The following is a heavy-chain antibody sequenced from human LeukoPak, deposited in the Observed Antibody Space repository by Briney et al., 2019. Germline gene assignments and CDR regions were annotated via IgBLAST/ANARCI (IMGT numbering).Heavy chain of an antibody. D-gene: IGHD1-20*01. CDR1: GYTFTSYA. CDR3: ARNERYNWNDGEFDY. V-gene: IGHV7-4-1*02. J-gene: IGHJ4*02. Sequence: ASVKVSCKASGYTFTSYAMNWVRQAPGQGLEWMGWINTNTGNPTYAQGFTGRFVFSLDTSVSAAYLQISSLKAEDTAVYYCARNERYNWNDGEFDYWGQGTLVTVSS. CDR2: INTNTGNP.